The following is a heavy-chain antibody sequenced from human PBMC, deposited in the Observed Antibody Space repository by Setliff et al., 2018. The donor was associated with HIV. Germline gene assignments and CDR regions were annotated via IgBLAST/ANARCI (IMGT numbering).Heavy chain of an antibody. V-gene: IGHV3-7*01. CDR2: IRHDGSET. Sequence: GGSLSLSCAASGFSFSSSWMNWVRQAPGKGLEWVANIRHDGSETYYVGSVRGRFTISRDNAKNSLYLQMNSLRAEDTAVYYCATATTVAPRADYWGQGTQVTVSS. J-gene: IGHJ4*02. CDR3: ATATTVAPRADY. D-gene: IGHD1-1*01. CDR1: GFSFSSSW.